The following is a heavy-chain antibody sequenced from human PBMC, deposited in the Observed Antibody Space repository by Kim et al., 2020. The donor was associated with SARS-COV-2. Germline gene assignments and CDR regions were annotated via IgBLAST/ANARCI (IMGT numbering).Heavy chain of an antibody. Sequence: SETLSLTCAVYGGSFSGYYWSWIRQPPGKGLEWIGEINHSGSTNYNPSLKSRVTISVDTSKNQFSLKLSSVTAADTAVYYCARGQGRSGYYLDYWGQGTL. D-gene: IGHD3-3*01. CDR2: INHSGST. CDR1: GGSFSGYY. J-gene: IGHJ4*02. CDR3: ARGQGRSGYYLDY. V-gene: IGHV4-34*01.